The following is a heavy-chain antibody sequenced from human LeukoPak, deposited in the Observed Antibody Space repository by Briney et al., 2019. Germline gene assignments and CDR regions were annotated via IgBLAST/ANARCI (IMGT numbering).Heavy chain of an antibody. V-gene: IGHV3-23*01. CDR3: ARSYRRYYYYMDV. CDR1: GFTFSSYA. CDR2: ISGSGGST. Sequence: PGGSLRLSCAASGFTFSSYAMSWVRQAPGKGLEWVSAISGSGGSTYYADSVKGRFTISRDNSKNTLYLQMNSLRAEDTAVYYCARSYRRYYYYMDVWGKGTTVTVSS. J-gene: IGHJ6*03. D-gene: IGHD3-16*02.